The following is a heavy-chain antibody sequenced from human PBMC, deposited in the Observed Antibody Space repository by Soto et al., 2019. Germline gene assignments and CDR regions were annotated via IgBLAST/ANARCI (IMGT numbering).Heavy chain of an antibody. D-gene: IGHD3-10*01. J-gene: IGHJ4*02. CDR1: VGTFSSYA. V-gene: IGHV1-69*18. CDR2: IIPIFGTA. CDR3: VVGHVEGGLDY. Sequence: QVQLVQSGAEVKKPGSSVKVSCKASVGTFSSYAISWLRQATGQGLEWMGRIIPIFGTANYAQKFKGRVTITADESTSTAFMELSSLRSEETAVYYCVVGHVEGGLDYWGQGTLVTVSS.